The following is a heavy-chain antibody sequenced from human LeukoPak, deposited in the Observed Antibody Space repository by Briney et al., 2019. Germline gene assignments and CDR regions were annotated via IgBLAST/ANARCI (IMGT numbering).Heavy chain of an antibody. V-gene: IGHV3-30*04. Sequence: GGSLILSCAASGFTFSSYAMHWVRQAPGKGLEWVAVISYDGSNKYYADSVKGRFTISRDNSKNTLYLQMNSLRAEDTAVYYCARGPVRAYYDFWSGYYGYWGQGTLVTVSS. CDR3: ARGPVRAYYDFWSGYYGY. D-gene: IGHD3-3*01. J-gene: IGHJ4*02. CDR2: ISYDGSNK. CDR1: GFTFSSYA.